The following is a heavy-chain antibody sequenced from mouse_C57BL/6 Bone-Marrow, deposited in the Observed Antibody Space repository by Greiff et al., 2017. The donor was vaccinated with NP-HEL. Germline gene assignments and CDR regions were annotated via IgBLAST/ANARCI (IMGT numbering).Heavy chain of an antibody. CDR2: IDPSDSYT. J-gene: IGHJ3*01. CDR3: ATYDYDVNAD. Sequence: QVQLQQPGAELVRPGTSVKLSCKASGYTFTSYWMHWVKQRPGQGLEWIGVIDPSDSYTNYNQKFKGKATLTVDTSSSTAYMQLSSLTSEDSAVYYCATYDYDVNADWGQGTLVTVSA. D-gene: IGHD2-4*01. V-gene: IGHV1-59*01. CDR1: GYTFTSYW.